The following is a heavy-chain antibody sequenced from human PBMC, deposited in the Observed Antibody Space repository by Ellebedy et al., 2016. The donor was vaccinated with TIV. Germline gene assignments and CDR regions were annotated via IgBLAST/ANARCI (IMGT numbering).Heavy chain of an antibody. V-gene: IGHV3-23*01. Sequence: GESLKISXAASGFTFSSYAMSWVRQAPGKGLEWVSAISGSGGSTYYADSVKGRFTISRDNAKNSLYLQMNSLRAEDTAVYYCARLFPPRVVRGPQHTYGMDVWGQGTTVTVSS. D-gene: IGHD3-10*01. J-gene: IGHJ6*02. CDR1: GFTFSSYA. CDR3: ARLFPPRVVRGPQHTYGMDV. CDR2: ISGSGGST.